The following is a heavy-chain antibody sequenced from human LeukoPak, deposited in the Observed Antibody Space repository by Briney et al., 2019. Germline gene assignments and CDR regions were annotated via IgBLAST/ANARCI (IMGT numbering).Heavy chain of an antibody. V-gene: IGHV3-11*04. D-gene: IGHD2-15*01. Sequence: PGGSLRLSCAASGFTFSDYYMSWIRQAPGKGLEWVSYISSSGNTIYYADSVKGRFTISRDNAKNSLYLQMNSLRAEDTAVYYCAKAPVVVTRCFDYWGQGTLVTVSS. CDR3: AKAPVVVTRCFDY. CDR2: ISSSGNTI. CDR1: GFTFSDYY. J-gene: IGHJ4*02.